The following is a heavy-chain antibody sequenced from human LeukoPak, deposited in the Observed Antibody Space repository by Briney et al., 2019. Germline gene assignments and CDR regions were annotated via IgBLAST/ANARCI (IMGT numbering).Heavy chain of an antibody. CDR3: ARLVAAAGSVTIDY. CDR2: IYYSGST. Sequence: SETLSLTCTVSGGSISSYYWSWIRQPPGKGLEWIGYIYYSGSTNYNPSLKSRVTISVDTSKNQFSLKLSSVTAPDTAVYYCARLVAAAGSVTIDYWGQGTLVTVSS. D-gene: IGHD6-13*01. J-gene: IGHJ4*02. V-gene: IGHV4-59*08. CDR1: GGSISSYY.